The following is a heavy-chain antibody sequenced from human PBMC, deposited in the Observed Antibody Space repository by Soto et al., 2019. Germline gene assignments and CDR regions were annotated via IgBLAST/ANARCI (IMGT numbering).Heavy chain of an antibody. D-gene: IGHD4-17*01. CDR1: GFTFSSYA. CDR2: ISGSGGST. V-gene: IGHV3-23*01. Sequence: EVQLLESGGGLVQPGGSLRLSCAASGFTFSSYAMSWVRQAPGKGLEWVSAISGSGGSTYYADSVKGRFTISRDNSKNTLYLQMNSLRAEDTAVYYCATYHDYGDYGWYSESDWYFDLWGRGTLVTVSS. J-gene: IGHJ2*01. CDR3: ATYHDYGDYGWYSESDWYFDL.